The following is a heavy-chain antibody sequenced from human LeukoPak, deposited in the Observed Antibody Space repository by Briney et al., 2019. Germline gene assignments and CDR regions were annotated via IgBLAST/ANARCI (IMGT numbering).Heavy chain of an antibody. CDR1: GFTLSSYG. V-gene: IGHV3-33*01. D-gene: IGHD2-15*01. CDR3: ARGQYSPDY. J-gene: IGHJ4*02. CDR2: IWHDGSNK. Sequence: PGGSLRLSCAASGFTLSSYGMHWVRQAPGKGLEWVALIWHDGSNKYYTDSVKGRFTISRDNSKNTLYLQMNSLRAEDTAVYYCARGQYSPDYWGQGTLVTVSS.